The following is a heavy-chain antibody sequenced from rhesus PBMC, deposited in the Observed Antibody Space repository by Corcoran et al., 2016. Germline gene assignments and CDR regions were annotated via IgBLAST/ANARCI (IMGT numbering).Heavy chain of an antibody. CDR1: GYTFTDYY. V-gene: IGHV1-111*02. CDR2: VDPEDGEA. CDR3: ATSLTGDRYFDY. Sequence: EVQLVQSGAEVKKPGASVKISCKASGYTFTDYYLHWVRQAPGKGRDGMGRVDPEDGEAIHEQKFQDRGTITAETSKDTAYMELSRLRSEDTAVYYCATSLTGDRYFDYWGQGVLVTVSS. J-gene: IGHJ4*01. D-gene: IGHD7-45*01.